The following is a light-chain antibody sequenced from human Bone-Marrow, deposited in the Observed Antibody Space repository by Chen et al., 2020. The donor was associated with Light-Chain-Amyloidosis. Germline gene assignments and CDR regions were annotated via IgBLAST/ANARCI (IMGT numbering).Light chain of an antibody. CDR2: EVS. CDR3: SADTRNDCV. CDR1: STDLGGYNY. J-gene: IGLJ3*02. Sequence: QSALTQPASVSGSPGQSITISCSGTSTDLGGYNYVSWYQQHPGQAPKLVIYEVSTRPSGVSVRFSGSKSGHTASLTSSGLQAEAEAGYFCSADTRNDCVFGAGTTVTVL. V-gene: IGLV2-14*01.